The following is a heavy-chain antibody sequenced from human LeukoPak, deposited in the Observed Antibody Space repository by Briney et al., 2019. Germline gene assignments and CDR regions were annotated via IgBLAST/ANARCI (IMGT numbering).Heavy chain of an antibody. CDR3: ARAGQRLGLDGNAFDI. CDR2: ISSSGDTT. CDR1: GFTFSDDY. V-gene: IGHV3-11*04. J-gene: IGHJ3*02. Sequence: GGSLRLSCAASGFTFSDDYMNWIRQAPGKGLEWVSYISSSGDTTYYADSVRGRFTISRDNAKNSLYLQMNSLRAEDTAVYYCARAGQRLGLDGNAFDIWGQGTMVTVSS. D-gene: IGHD6-19*01.